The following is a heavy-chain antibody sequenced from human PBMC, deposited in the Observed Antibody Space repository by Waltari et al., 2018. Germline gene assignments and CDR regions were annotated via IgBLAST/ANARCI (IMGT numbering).Heavy chain of an antibody. J-gene: IGHJ4*02. D-gene: IGHD3-22*01. Sequence: QVQLVESGGGVVQPGRSLRLSCAASGFTFSSYAMHWVRQAPGKGLEWVAVRSYDGSNKYYADSVKGRFTISRDNSKNTLYLQMNSLRAEDTAVYYCARTPNYYDSSGYSYFDYWGQGTLVTVSS. CDR2: RSYDGSNK. CDR1: GFTFSSYA. CDR3: ARTPNYYDSSGYSYFDY. V-gene: IGHV3-30*04.